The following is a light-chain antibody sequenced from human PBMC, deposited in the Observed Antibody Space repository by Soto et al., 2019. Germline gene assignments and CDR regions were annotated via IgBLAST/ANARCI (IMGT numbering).Light chain of an antibody. CDR1: QSVSSSD. CDR3: QQYGGSPLYT. J-gene: IGKJ2*01. Sequence: EIVLTQSTGTLSLSPGDRATLSCRASQSVSSSDLAWYQQKPGQAPRLLIYGASTRATGIPDRFSGSGSGTDFTLTISRLEPEDFAVYYCQQYGGSPLYTFGQGTKLEIK. CDR2: GAS. V-gene: IGKV3-20*01.